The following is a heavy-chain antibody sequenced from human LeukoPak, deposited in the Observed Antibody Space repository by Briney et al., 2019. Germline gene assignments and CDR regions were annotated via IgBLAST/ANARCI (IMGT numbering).Heavy chain of an antibody. J-gene: IGHJ3*02. V-gene: IGHV3-30*04. CDR3: ARGGSSAWYVPFDI. D-gene: IGHD6-19*01. CDR1: GFTFSSYA. Sequence: GGSLRLSCAASGFTFSSYAMHWVRQAPGKGLEWVAVISYDGSNKYYADSVKGRFTISRDNSKNTLYLQMHSLRAEDTALYYCARGGSSAWYVPFDIWGQGTMVTVSS. CDR2: ISYDGSNK.